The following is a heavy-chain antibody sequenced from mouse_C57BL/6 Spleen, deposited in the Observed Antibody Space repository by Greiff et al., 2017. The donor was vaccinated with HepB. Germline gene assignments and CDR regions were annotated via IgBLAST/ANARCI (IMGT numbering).Heavy chain of an antibody. CDR1: GYTFTDYY. J-gene: IGHJ1*03. CDR2: IYPGSGNT. Sequence: QVQLQQSGAELVRPGASVKLSCKASGYTFTDYYINWVKQRPGQGLEWIARIYPGSGNTYYNEKFKGKATLTAEKSSSTAYMQLSSLTSEDSAVYFCAREGDGYYLWYFDVWGTGTTVTVSS. CDR3: AREGDGYYLWYFDV. D-gene: IGHD2-3*01. V-gene: IGHV1-76*01.